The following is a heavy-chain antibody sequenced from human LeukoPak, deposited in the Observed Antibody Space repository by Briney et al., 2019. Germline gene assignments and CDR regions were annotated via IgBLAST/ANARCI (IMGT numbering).Heavy chain of an antibody. J-gene: IGHJ3*02. Sequence: HSETLSLTCAVSGGSISSYYWSWIRQPPGQGLELIGYIYYSGRTNYNPSLKSRVTISVDTSKNQFSLKLSSVTAADTAVYYCARGGYYDKEAIAICGQGRTLTVSS. CDR1: GGSISSYY. CDR2: IYYSGRT. D-gene: IGHD3-22*01. CDR3: ARGGYYDKEAIAI. V-gene: IGHV4-59*01.